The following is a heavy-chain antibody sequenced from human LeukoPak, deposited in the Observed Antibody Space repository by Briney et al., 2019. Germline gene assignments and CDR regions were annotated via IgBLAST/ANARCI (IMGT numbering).Heavy chain of an antibody. Sequence: GGSLRLSCAASGFTFSSYAMHWVRQAPGKGLEYVSAISSNGGSTYYANSVKGRFTISRDNSKSTLYLQMGSLRAEDMAVYYCARDRYSYYYYYMDVWGKGTTVTVSS. V-gene: IGHV3-64*01. CDR2: ISSNGGST. J-gene: IGHJ6*03. CDR1: GFTFSSYA. D-gene: IGHD3-16*02. CDR3: ARDRYSYYYYYMDV.